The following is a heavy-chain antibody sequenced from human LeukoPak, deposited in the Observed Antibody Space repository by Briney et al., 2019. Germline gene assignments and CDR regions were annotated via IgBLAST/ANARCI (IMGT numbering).Heavy chain of an antibody. D-gene: IGHD1-26*01. CDR1: GFTFSSYS. J-gene: IGHJ4*02. CDR2: ISGSDGVT. CDR3: AKAGSYPTYYFDH. V-gene: IGHV3-23*01. Sequence: GGSLRLSCAASGFTFSSYSMSWVRQAPGKGLEWVSIISGSDGVTFYADSVKGRFTISRDDSKNTLFLQLNTLRAEDTAVYYCAKAGSYPTYYFDHWGQGTLVTVSS.